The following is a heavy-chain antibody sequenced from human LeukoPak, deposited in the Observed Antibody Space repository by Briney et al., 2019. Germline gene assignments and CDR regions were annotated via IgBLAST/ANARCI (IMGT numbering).Heavy chain of an antibody. V-gene: IGHV3-48*02. CDR2: ISSSSSTI. CDR3: ARAIGAYSSSSLLY. J-gene: IGHJ4*02. Sequence: PGGSLRLSCAASTFTFSSYSMNWVRQAPGKGLEWVSYISSSSSTIYYADSVKGRFTISRDNAKNSLYLQMNSLRDEDTAVYYCARAIGAYSSSSLLYWGQGTLVTVSS. CDR1: TFTFSSYS. D-gene: IGHD6-13*01.